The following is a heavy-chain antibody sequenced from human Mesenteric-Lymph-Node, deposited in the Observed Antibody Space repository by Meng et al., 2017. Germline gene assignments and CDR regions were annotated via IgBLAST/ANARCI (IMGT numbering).Heavy chain of an antibody. J-gene: IGHJ4*02. D-gene: IGHD2-8*01. CDR2: VLSNGREQ. Sequence: GESLKISCEASGLTISDYPMHWVRQAPGMGLECVAIVLSNGREQFYAESVRGRVTISRDNARNTLYLQMNYLRAEDTAVYYCAKYQKLGSCTNGICSLDSWGQGTLVTVSS. CDR3: AKYQKLGSCTNGICSLDS. V-gene: IGHV3-30*07. CDR1: GLTISDYP.